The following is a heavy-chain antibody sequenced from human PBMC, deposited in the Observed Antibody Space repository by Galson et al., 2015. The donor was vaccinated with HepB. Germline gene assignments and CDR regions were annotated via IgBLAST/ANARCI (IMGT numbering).Heavy chain of an antibody. CDR3: VRVISRRAGTDY. V-gene: IGHV3-48*02. CDR2: ISSTGSVV. D-gene: IGHD3-10*01. Sequence: SLRLSCAASGFTFSDYTMNWVRQTPGKGLEWLSYISSTGSVVYYADSVEGRFTVSRDNAQKPLYLQMNNLRDEDTGVYYCVRVISRRAGTDYWGQGTLVTVSS. CDR1: GFTFSDYT. J-gene: IGHJ4*02.